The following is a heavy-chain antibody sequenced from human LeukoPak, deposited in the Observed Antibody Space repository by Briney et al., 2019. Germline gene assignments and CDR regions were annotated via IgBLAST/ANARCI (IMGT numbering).Heavy chain of an antibody. J-gene: IGHJ4*02. CDR3: VRSITIFGV. D-gene: IGHD3-3*01. CDR1: GFTFDEYG. V-gene: IGHV3-20*04. CDR2: VSRNGGST. Sequence: GGSLRLSCAASGFTFDEYGMTWVRQAPGEGLEWGSGVSRNGGSTGYADSVKGRFTISRDYAKNSLYLQMNSLRAEDTALYYCVRSITIFGVWGQGTLVTVSS.